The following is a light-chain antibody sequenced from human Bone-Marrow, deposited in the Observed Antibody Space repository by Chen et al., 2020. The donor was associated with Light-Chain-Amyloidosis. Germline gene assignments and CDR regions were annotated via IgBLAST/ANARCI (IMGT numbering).Light chain of an antibody. Sequence: SYELTQPPSVSLSPGHTARITCSGDDLPTKYAYWYQQKPGQAPVLVIHRDTERPSGISEGFSGSSSGTTATLTISGVQAEDEADYHCQSADSSGTYEVIFGGGTKLTVL. CDR1: DLPTKY. V-gene: IGLV3-25*03. J-gene: IGLJ2*01. CDR2: RDT. CDR3: QSADSSGTYEVI.